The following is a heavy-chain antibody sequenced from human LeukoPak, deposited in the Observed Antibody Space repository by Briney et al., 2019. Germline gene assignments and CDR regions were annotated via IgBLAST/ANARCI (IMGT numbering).Heavy chain of an antibody. Sequence: GRSLRLSCAASGFTFSSYAMHWVRQAPGKGLEWVAVISYDGSNKYYADSVKGRFTISRDNSKNTLYLQMGSLRAEDMAVYYCARAGSYGYQTDYWGQGTLVTVSS. CDR3: ARAGSYGYQTDY. CDR2: ISYDGSNK. CDR1: GFTFSSYA. D-gene: IGHD5-18*01. V-gene: IGHV3-30*04. J-gene: IGHJ4*02.